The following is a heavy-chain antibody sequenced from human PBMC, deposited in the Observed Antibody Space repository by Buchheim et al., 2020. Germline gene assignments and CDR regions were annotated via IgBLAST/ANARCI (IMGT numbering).Heavy chain of an antibody. CDR3: AREEAVAAPLPPDFDY. Sequence: QVQLVQSGAEVKKPGASVKVSCKASGYTFTSYYMHWVRQAPGQGLEWMGIINPSGGSTSYAQKFQGRVTMTRDTSTSTVYMELSSLRSEDTAVYFCAREEAVAAPLPPDFDYWGQGTL. CDR2: INPSGGST. CDR1: GYTFTSYY. J-gene: IGHJ4*02. V-gene: IGHV1-46*03. D-gene: IGHD6-19*01.